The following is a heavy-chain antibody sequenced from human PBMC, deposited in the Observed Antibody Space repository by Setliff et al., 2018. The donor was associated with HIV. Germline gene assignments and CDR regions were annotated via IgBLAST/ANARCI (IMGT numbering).Heavy chain of an antibody. D-gene: IGHD6-13*01. CDR3: ARGLTAPAAAGS. CDR2: INHSGST. Sequence: PSETLSLTCAVYGESFSGYYWSWIRQPPGKGLEWIGEINHSGSTNYNPSLKSRVTISVDTSKNQFSLKLSSVTAADTAVYYCARGLTAPAAAGSWGQGMLVTVSS. V-gene: IGHV4-34*01. CDR1: GESFSGYY. J-gene: IGHJ5*02.